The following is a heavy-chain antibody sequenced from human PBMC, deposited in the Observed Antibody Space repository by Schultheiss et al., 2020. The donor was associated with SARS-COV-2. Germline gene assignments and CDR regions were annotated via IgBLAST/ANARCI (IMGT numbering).Heavy chain of an antibody. CDR3: TRHRERGYCSSTSCYITGMDV. J-gene: IGHJ6*02. V-gene: IGHV4-34*01. CDR2: INHSGST. D-gene: IGHD2-2*02. Sequence: SQTLSLTCAVYGGSFSGYYWSWIRQPPGKGLEWIGEINHSGSTNYNPSLKSRVTISVDTSKNQFSLKLSSVTAADTAVYYCTRHRERGYCSSTSCYITGMDVWGQGTTVTVSS. CDR1: GGSFSGYY.